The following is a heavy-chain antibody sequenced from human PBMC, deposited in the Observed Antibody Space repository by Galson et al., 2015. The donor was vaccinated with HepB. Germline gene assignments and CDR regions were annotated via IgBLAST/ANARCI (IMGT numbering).Heavy chain of an antibody. CDR3: ARNGYCSDGACYGFDF. D-gene: IGHD2-15*01. V-gene: IGHV5-51*03. Sequence: QSGAEVKKPGESLKISCETSGYSFTGYWIGWVRQMPGQGLEWMGIIYPGDFAPRHSLSFQGQVTMSIDKSISTAYLHWSSLKASDTAIYYCARNGYCSDGACYGFDFWGQGTLVTVSS. CDR1: GYSFTGYW. J-gene: IGHJ4*02. CDR2: IYPGDFAP.